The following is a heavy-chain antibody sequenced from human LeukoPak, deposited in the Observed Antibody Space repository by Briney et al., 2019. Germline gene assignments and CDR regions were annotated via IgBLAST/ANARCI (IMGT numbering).Heavy chain of an antibody. Sequence: PGGSLRLSCAASGFTFSSYGMHWVRQAPGKGLEWVAVISYDGSNKYYADSVKGRFTISRDNSKNTLYLQMNSLRAEDTAVYYCAKVGVAATQYFQHWGQGTLVTVSS. J-gene: IGHJ1*01. CDR1: GFTFSSYG. CDR3: AKVGVAATQYFQH. D-gene: IGHD2-15*01. V-gene: IGHV3-30*18. CDR2: ISYDGSNK.